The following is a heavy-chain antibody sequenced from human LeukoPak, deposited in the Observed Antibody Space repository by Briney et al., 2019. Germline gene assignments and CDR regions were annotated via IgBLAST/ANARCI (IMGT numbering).Heavy chain of an antibody. CDR1: GYTFTSYA. J-gene: IGHJ4*02. Sequence: GASVKVSCKASGYTFTSYAISWVRQAPGQGLEWMGRIIPILGIANYAQKFQGRVTITADKSTSTAYMELSSLRSEDTAVYYCARVSDSSGWWGDNIWGQGTLVTVSS. CDR2: IIPILGIA. CDR3: ARVSDSSGWWGDNI. V-gene: IGHV1-69*04. D-gene: IGHD6-19*01.